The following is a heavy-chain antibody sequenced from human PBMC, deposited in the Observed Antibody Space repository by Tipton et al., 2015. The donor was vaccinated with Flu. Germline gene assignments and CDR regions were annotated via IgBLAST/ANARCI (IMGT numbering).Heavy chain of an antibody. Sequence: QSGAEVKKPGESLKISCKGSGYSFTSYWIGWVRQMPGKGLEWMGIIYPGDSDTRYSPSFQGQVTISADKSISTAYLQWSSLKASDTAMYYCVRQPYLGDYGGYFDYWGQGTLVTVSS. CDR2: IYPGDSDT. V-gene: IGHV5-51*01. CDR3: VRQPYLGDYGGYFDY. CDR1: GYSFTSYW. J-gene: IGHJ4*02. D-gene: IGHD4-17*01.